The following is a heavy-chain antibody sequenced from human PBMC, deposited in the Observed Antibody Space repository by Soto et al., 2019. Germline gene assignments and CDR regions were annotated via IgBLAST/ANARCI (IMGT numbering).Heavy chain of an antibody. CDR3: ARDISQQVAPGFYFAMDV. CDR2: IWFDGTNK. D-gene: IGHD6-13*01. J-gene: IGHJ6*02. V-gene: IGHV3-33*01. Sequence: GGSLRLSCAASGFTFGSYGMHWVRQAPGKGLEWVAVIWFDGTNKYYADSVKGRFTISRDNSKNTLYFQMNSLTAEDTAVYYCARDISQQVAPGFYFAMDVWGQGTTVTVSS. CDR1: GFTFGSYG.